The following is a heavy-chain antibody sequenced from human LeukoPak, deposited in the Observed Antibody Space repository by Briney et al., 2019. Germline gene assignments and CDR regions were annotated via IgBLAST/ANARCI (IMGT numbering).Heavy chain of an antibody. J-gene: IGHJ5*01. CDR3: AKGRGSPNWYDF. CDR1: GFSFSEYA. V-gene: IGHV3-23*01. Sequence: GESLRLSCAASGFSFSEYARTWVRQATGKGLEWVSTISGSGSLTSYPESVKGRFTISRDNSRDTLSLQLNNLRADDTAFYYCAKGRGSPNWYDFWGQGTLVTVSS. D-gene: IGHD3-16*01. CDR2: ISGSGSLT.